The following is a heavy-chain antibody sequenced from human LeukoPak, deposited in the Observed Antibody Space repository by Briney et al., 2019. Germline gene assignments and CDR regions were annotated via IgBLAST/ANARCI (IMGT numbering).Heavy chain of an antibody. V-gene: IGHV3-53*01. CDR2: IYSGGST. J-gene: IGHJ4*02. Sequence: PGGSLRLSCAASGFTVSSNYMSWVRQAPGKGLGWVSVIYSGGSTYYADSVKGRFTISRDNSKSTLSLEMNSLRAEDTAVYYCARHPRDTALFTIDYWGQGTLVTVSS. CDR3: ARHPRDTALFTIDY. D-gene: IGHD5-18*01. CDR1: GFTVSSNY.